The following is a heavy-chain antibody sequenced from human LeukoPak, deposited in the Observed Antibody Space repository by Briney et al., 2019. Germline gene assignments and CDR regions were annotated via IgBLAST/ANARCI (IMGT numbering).Heavy chain of an antibody. Sequence: PSETLSLTCTVSGYSISSGYFWGWIRQPPGQGLEWIGTMYHSGGTYYNPSLMSRVTISVDTSKNQFSLRLSSVTAADTAMYYCARDRGADTASTDWGQGTLVTVSS. V-gene: IGHV4-38-2*02. CDR1: GYSISSGYF. CDR3: ARDRGADTASTD. D-gene: IGHD5-18*01. J-gene: IGHJ4*02. CDR2: MYHSGGT.